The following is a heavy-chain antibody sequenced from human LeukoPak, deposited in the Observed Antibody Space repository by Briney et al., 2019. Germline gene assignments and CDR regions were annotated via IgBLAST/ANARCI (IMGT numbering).Heavy chain of an antibody. CDR2: ISLNGGSR. V-gene: IGHV3-20*04. Sequence: GGSLRLSCAASGFTFNSYAMGWVRQAPGKGLEWVSGISLNGGSRGYADSVKGRFTISRDNAKNSLYLQMNGLRAEDTAVYYCARGATDVTRWFDPWGQGTRVTVSS. D-gene: IGHD1-1*01. CDR3: ARGATDVTRWFDP. CDR1: GFTFNSYA. J-gene: IGHJ5*02.